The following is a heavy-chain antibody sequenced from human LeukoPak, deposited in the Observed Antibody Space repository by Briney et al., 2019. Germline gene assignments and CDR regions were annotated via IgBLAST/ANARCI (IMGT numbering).Heavy chain of an antibody. CDR1: GGSISGYY. V-gene: IGHV4-59*01. CDR2: IYNSGST. J-gene: IGHJ3*02. D-gene: IGHD3-22*01. Sequence: SETLSLTCAVSGGSISGYYWSWIRQPPGKGLEWIAYIYNSGSTNYNPSLKSRVTTSADTSKNQFSLKLSSVTAADTAVYYCARGVVTTDAFDIWGQGTMVTASS. CDR3: ARGVVTTDAFDI.